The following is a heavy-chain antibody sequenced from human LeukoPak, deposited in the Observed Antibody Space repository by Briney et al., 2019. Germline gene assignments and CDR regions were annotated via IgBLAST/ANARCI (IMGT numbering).Heavy chain of an antibody. CDR3: ARKGSATMARGVSRKGAFDI. D-gene: IGHD3-10*01. Sequence: SETLSFTCAVYGGSFSGYYWSWIRQPPGKGLEWIGEINHSGSTNYNPSLKSRVTISVDTSKNQFSLKLSSVTAADTAVYYCARKGSATMARGVSRKGAFDIWGQGTMVTVSS. J-gene: IGHJ3*02. CDR2: INHSGST. V-gene: IGHV4-34*01. CDR1: GGSFSGYY.